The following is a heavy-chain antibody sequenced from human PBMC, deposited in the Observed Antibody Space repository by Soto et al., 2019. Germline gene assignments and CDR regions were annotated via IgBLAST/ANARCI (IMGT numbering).Heavy chain of an antibody. D-gene: IGHD3-22*01. V-gene: IGHV3-30*04. CDR1: GFSFSRFA. CDR3: ARDIRSSSSGWSS. Sequence: QVQLVESGGGVVQPGKSLRLSCAASGFSFSRFAMHWVRQAPGKGLEWVAVISYDGKRKNYAESVKGRFSISRDTSNNTLDRQMNNLKVEDSAVYYCARDIRSSSSGWSSWGQGTLVSVSS. J-gene: IGHJ4*02. CDR2: ISYDGKRK.